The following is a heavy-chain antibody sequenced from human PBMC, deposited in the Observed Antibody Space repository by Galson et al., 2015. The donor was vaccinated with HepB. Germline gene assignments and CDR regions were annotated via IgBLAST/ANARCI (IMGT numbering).Heavy chain of an antibody. CDR1: GFIFRHHA. CDR3: VKEGSRYGGDWFDPPGGEGPSPHPRARSNDTCLVKVGKLGARDSVVDHWVKGVSWVGAGWIDP. J-gene: IGHJ5*02. CDR2: INDHGSTR. Sequence: SLRLSCAGSGFIFRHHAMAWIRQAPGKGLEWVSGINDHGSTRYYSDAVKGRFSISRDNSKDTVFLQMDNLRAKDTAVYYCVKEGSRYGGDWFDPPGGEGPSPHPRARSNDTCLVKVGKLGARDSVVDHWVKGVSWVGAGWIDPWSEGALVTVS. V-gene: IGHV3-23*01. D-gene: IGHD3-9*01.